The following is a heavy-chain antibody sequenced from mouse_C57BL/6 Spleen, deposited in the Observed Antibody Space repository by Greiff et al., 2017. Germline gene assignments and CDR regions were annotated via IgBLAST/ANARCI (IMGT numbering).Heavy chain of an antibody. CDR2: IDPETGGT. J-gene: IGHJ1*03. V-gene: IGHV1-15*01. CDR1: GYTFTDYE. D-gene: IGHD1-1*01. CDR3: TRRDYYYGSSYPYWYFDV. Sequence: QVQLKQSGAELVRPGASVTLSCKASGYTFTDYEMHWVKQTPVHGLEWIGAIDPETGGTAYNQKFKGKAILTADKSSSTAYMELRSLTSEDSAVYYCTRRDYYYGSSYPYWYFDVWGTGTTVTVSS.